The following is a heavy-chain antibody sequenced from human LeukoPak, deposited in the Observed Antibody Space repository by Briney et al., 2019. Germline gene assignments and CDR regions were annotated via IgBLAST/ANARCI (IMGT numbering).Heavy chain of an antibody. D-gene: IGHD2-2*01. J-gene: IGHJ4*02. CDR1: GFTFSSYS. CDR3: ARDPGLPGW. Sequence: GGSLRLSCAASGFTFSSYSMNWVRQAPGKGLEWVSYISSSSSTIYYADSVKGRFTIYRDNAKNSLYLQMNSLRAEDTAVYNCARDPGLPGWWGQGTPVTASS. V-gene: IGHV3-48*01. CDR2: ISSSSSTI.